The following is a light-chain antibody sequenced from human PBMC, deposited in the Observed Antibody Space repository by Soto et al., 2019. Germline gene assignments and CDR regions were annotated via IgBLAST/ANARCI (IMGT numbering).Light chain of an antibody. J-gene: IGKJ5*01. CDR3: QQYGRAPIT. Sequence: EIVLTQSPGTLSLSPGERATLSCRASQSVSSSYLAWYQQKPGQAPRLLIYGASTRAAGISDRFRGSGSGTEFTLTISRLEPEDFAVYVCQQYGRAPITFGQGTRLEI. CDR2: GAS. CDR1: QSVSSSY. V-gene: IGKV3-20*01.